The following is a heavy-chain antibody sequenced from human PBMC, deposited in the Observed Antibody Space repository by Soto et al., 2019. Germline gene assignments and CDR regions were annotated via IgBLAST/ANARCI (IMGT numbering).Heavy chain of an antibody. CDR3: AREYRSSSGRFDN. CDR2: IIPILGTP. D-gene: IGHD6-6*01. J-gene: IGHJ4*02. CDR1: GGSFSSYA. V-gene: IGHV1-69*01. Sequence: QVQLVQSGAEVKKPGSSVKVSCKASGGSFSSYAISWVRQAPGQGLEWMGGIIPILGTPSYAQKFQGRVTITADESTSTAYMELSSLRSEDTAVYYCAREYRSSSGRFDNWGQGTLVTVSS.